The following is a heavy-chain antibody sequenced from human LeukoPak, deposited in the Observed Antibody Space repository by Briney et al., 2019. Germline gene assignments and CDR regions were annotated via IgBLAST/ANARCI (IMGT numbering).Heavy chain of an antibody. CDR1: GFTVSSNY. CDR3: ARDPRAACGYFDC. D-gene: IGHD2-21*01. Sequence: PGGSLRLSCAASGFTVSSNYMSWVRQAPGKGLEWVSLIYSGGSTYYADSVKGRFTISRDNSKNTLYLQMNSLRAEDTAVYFCARDPRAACGYFDCWGQGTLVTVSS. V-gene: IGHV3-66*01. J-gene: IGHJ4*02. CDR2: IYSGGST.